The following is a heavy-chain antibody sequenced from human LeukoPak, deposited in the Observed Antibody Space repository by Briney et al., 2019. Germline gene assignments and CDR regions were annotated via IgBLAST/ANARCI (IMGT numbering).Heavy chain of an antibody. CDR1: RGSISSCY. CDR2: IYYTGAT. Sequence: SETLSLTCTVSRGSISSCYWSWIRLPPGKGLEWIGYIYYTGATYYNPSLKSRVTISLDTSKNQFSLKLSSVAAADAAVYYCARAGYSYGTGYYFDYWGQGALVTVSS. J-gene: IGHJ4*02. CDR3: ARAGYSYGTGYYFDY. V-gene: IGHV4-59*01. D-gene: IGHD5-18*01.